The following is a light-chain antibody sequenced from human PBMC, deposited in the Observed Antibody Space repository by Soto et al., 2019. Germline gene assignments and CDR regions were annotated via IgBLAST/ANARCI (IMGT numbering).Light chain of an antibody. CDR2: SND. J-gene: IGLJ3*02. Sequence: QSVLTQPPSASGTPGQRVTMSCSGSNSNIGVNTVNWYQQIPGTAPKLLIYSNDQRPSGVPDRFSGSKSGTSASLAISGLQSEDEADYYCAAWDDSLNGWVFGGGTKLTVL. CDR3: AAWDDSLNGWV. V-gene: IGLV1-44*01. CDR1: NSNIGVNT.